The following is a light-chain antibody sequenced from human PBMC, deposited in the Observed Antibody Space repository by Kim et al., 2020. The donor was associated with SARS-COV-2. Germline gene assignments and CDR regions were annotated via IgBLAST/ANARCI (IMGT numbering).Light chain of an antibody. CDR1: QSAGRR. Sequence: DIQMTQSHSTLSASVGDRVTITCRASQSAGRRLAWYQQKPGKAPKVLIYDASSLERGVPSRFRGSASGTEFALTITTLQPDDFATYYCQQYYSYPLTFGGGTKVDIK. J-gene: IGKJ4*01. CDR3: QQYYSYPLT. V-gene: IGKV1-5*01. CDR2: DAS.